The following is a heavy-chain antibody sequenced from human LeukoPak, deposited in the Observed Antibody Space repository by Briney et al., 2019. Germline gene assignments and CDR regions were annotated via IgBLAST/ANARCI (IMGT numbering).Heavy chain of an antibody. CDR3: ARGDGSSWKNYYYYYGMDV. D-gene: IGHD6-13*01. J-gene: IGHJ6*02. Sequence: GGSLRLSCAASGFTVSSNYMSWVRQAPGKGLEWVSVIYSGGSTSYADSVKGRFTISRDNSKNTLYLQMNSLRAEDTAVYYCARGDGSSWKNYYYYYGMDVWGQGTTVTVSS. CDR2: IYSGGST. CDR1: GFTVSSNY. V-gene: IGHV3-66*02.